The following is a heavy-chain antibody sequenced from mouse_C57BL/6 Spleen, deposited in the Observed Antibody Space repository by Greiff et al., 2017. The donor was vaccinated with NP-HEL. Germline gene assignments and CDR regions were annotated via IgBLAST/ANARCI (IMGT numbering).Heavy chain of an antibody. Sequence: EESGPGLVKPSQSLSLTCSVTGYSITSGYYWNWIRQFPGNKLEWMGYISYDGSNNYNPSLKNRISITRDTSKNQFFLKLNSVTTEDTATYYCARDFYYDYGRGAWFAYWGQGTLVTVSA. J-gene: IGHJ3*01. CDR2: ISYDGSN. CDR1: GYSITSGYY. D-gene: IGHD2-4*01. CDR3: ARDFYYDYGRGAWFAY. V-gene: IGHV3-6*01.